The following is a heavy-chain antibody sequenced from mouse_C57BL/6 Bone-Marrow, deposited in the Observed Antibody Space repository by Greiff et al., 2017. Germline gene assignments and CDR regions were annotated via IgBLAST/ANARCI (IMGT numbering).Heavy chain of an antibody. CDR1: GFTFSDYG. CDR3: AKTAQIAY. V-gene: IGHV5-17*01. J-gene: IGHJ3*01. Sequence: EVQLVASGGGLVKPGGSLKLSCAASGFTFSDYGMHWVRQAPEKGLEWVAYISSGSSTIYYADTVKGRFTISRDNAKNTLFLQMTSLRSEDTAMYYCAKTAQIAYWGQGTLVTVSA. D-gene: IGHD3-2*02. CDR2: ISSGSSTI.